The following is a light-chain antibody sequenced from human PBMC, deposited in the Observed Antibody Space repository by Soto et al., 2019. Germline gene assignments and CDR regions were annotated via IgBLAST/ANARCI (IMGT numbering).Light chain of an antibody. V-gene: IGKV1-5*01. CDR3: QQYQSDTWK. J-gene: IGKJ1*01. CDR1: QNIYTW. Sequence: DYRVTQSPSTLSASVRDRVTITCRASQNIYTWLAWYQQKPGKAPKLLIYDASNLETGVPSRFSGSGSATEFTLTIIDLQPDDFATYYCQQYQSDTWKFGQGTKVDIK. CDR2: DAS.